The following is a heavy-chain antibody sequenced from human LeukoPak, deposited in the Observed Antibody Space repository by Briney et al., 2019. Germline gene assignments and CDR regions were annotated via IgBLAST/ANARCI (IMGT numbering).Heavy chain of an antibody. CDR2: INPSGGST. J-gene: IGHJ4*02. Sequence: ASVKVSCKASGYTFTSYYIHWVRQAPGQGLEWMGIINPSGGSTSYSQKFQGRVTMTRDTSTSTVYMELSSLRAEDTAVYYCARSAAGTYYWGQGTLVTVSS. D-gene: IGHD1-1*01. CDR3: ARSAAGTYY. V-gene: IGHV1-46*01. CDR1: GYTFTSYY.